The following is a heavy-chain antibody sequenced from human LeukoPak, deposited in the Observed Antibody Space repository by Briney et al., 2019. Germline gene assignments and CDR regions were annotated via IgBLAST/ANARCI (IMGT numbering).Heavy chain of an antibody. Sequence: PGGSLRLSCAAAGFTFSNDPMSWVRQTPGKGLGWVSIINYSGGSTYYADSVKGRFTISRDNSKNTLYLQMNSLGVDDTDVFYCAKLPGWGGFDCWGEGPLVTVSS. CDR1: GFTFSNDP. J-gene: IGHJ4*02. CDR3: AKLPGWGGFDC. V-gene: IGHV3-23*01. D-gene: IGHD3-16*01. CDR2: INYSGGST.